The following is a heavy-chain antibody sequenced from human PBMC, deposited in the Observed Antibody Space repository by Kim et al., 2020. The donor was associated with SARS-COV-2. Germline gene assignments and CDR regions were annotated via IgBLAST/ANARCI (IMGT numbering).Heavy chain of an antibody. V-gene: IGHV4-38-2*02. Sequence: SETMSLTCTVSGYSISSGYYWGWIRQPPGKGLEWIGSIYHSGTTYENPSLKSRITLLVDTSKNQFSLKLSSVTAADTAVYYCARSRGVIPFDPWGQGTLVTVSS. J-gene: IGHJ5*02. CDR3: ARSRGVIPFDP. CDR1: GYSISSGYY. CDR2: IYHSGTT. D-gene: IGHD3-16*02.